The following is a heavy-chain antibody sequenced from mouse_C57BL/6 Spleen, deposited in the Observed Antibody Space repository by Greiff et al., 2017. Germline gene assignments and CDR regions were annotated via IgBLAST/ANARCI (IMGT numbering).Heavy chain of an antibody. D-gene: IGHD1-1*01. CDR3: AIRGRFITAVVALAY. V-gene: IGHV1-69*01. CDR1: GYTFTSYW. Sequence: QVQLQQPGAELVMPGASVKLSCKASGYTFTSYWMHWVKQRPGQGLEWIGEIDPSDSYTNYNQKFKGKSTLTVDKSSSTAYMQLSSLTSEDSAVYYCAIRGRFITAVVALAYWGQGTLVTVSA. J-gene: IGHJ3*01. CDR2: IDPSDSYT.